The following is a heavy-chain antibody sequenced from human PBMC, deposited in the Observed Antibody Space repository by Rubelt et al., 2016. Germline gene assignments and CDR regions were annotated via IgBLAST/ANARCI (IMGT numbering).Heavy chain of an antibody. D-gene: IGHD1-1*01. CDR1: GFTFSSYG. V-gene: IGHV3-30*18. CDR2: ISYDGSNK. J-gene: IGHJ4*02. CDR3: AKDRGTRRGYFDY. Sequence: GQLVESGGGVVQPGRSLRLSCAASGFTFSSYGMHWVRQAPGKGLEWVAVISYDGSNKYYADSVKGRFTISRDNSKNTLYLQMNSLRAEDTAVYYCAKDRGTRRGYFDYWGQGTLVTVSS.